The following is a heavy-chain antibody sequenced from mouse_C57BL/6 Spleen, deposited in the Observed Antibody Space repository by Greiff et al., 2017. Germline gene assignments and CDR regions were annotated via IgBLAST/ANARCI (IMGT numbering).Heavy chain of an antibody. D-gene: IGHD2-5*01. V-gene: IGHV14-4*01. CDR3: TIYSNYSWFAY. Sequence: VQLQQSGAELVRPGASVKLSCTASGFNIKDDYMHWVKQRPEQGLEWIGWIDPENGDTEYASKFQGKATITADTSSNTAYLQLSSLTSEDTAVYYCTIYSNYSWFAYWGQGTLVTVSA. CDR1: GFNIKDDY. J-gene: IGHJ3*01. CDR2: IDPENGDT.